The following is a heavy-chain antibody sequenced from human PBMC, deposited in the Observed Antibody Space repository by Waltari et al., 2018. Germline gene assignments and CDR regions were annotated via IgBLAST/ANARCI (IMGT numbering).Heavy chain of an antibody. CDR1: GFSIATGGEA. CDR3: AHYKARDAFDI. D-gene: IGHD1-20*01. V-gene: IGHV2-5*01. CDR2: IYWTEEE. J-gene: IGHJ3*02. Sequence: QITLKESGPTLVKPTQTLTLTCTFFGFSIATGGEAVGWIRQPPGKALEWLASIYWTEEERYSPSLRSRLTITKDTSRNQVVLTVTNMDPVDTATYFCAHYKARDAFDIWGPGTMVTISS.